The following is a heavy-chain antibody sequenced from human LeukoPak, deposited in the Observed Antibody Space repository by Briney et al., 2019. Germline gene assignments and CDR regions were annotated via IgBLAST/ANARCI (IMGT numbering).Heavy chain of an antibody. V-gene: IGHV3-23*01. J-gene: IGHJ5*01. CDR3: VRDWDHFDFDS. D-gene: IGHD3-9*01. CDR1: EITYSRYV. CDR2: ISASGGTT. Sequence: RGSLRLSCTSSEITYSRYVMGWLRQAPGKGPEWVSTISASGGTTYYADSVQGRFTISRDNSKNTLYLQMNSLRAEDTAVYYCVRDWDHFDFDSWGQGTLVTVSS.